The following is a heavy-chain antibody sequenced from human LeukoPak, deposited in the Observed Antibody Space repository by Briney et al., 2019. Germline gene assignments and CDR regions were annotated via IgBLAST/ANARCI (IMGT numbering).Heavy chain of an antibody. Sequence: GGSLRLSCAASGFTFSSYSMNWVRQAPGKGLEWVSGISWNSGSIGYADSVKGRFTISGDNAKNSLYLQMNSLRAEDTALYYCAADSSSWFPVDFDYWGQGTLVTVSS. J-gene: IGHJ4*02. V-gene: IGHV3-9*01. D-gene: IGHD6-13*01. CDR2: ISWNSGSI. CDR3: AADSSSWFPVDFDY. CDR1: GFTFSSYS.